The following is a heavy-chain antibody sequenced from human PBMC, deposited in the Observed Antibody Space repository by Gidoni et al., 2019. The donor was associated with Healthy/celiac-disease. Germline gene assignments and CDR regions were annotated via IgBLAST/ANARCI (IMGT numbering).Heavy chain of an antibody. J-gene: IGHJ4*02. D-gene: IGHD2-8*01. Sequence: QLQLQESGPGLVKPSETLSLTCTVSGGSISSSSYYWGWIRQPPGKGLEWIGSIYYSGSTYYNPSLQRRVTISVDPAKTQFSLKRCSVTAADTAVYYCARTKPGRAFDFDYWGQGTLVTVSS. CDR3: ARTKPGRAFDFDY. V-gene: IGHV4-39*01. CDR2: IYYSGST. CDR1: GGSISSSSYY.